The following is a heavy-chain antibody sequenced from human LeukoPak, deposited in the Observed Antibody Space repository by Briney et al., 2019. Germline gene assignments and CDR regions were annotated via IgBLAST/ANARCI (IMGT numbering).Heavy chain of an antibody. CDR1: GFTFSTYT. Sequence: GGSLRLSCAASGFTFSTYTMNWVRQAPGKGLEWVSSITSSSSYIYYADSVKGRFTISRDNSKNTLYLQMNSLRAEDTAVYYCAKDSLSYSSGWYNLGYFDYWGQGTLVTVSS. J-gene: IGHJ4*02. CDR2: ITSSSSYI. V-gene: IGHV3-21*01. D-gene: IGHD6-19*01. CDR3: AKDSLSYSSGWYNLGYFDY.